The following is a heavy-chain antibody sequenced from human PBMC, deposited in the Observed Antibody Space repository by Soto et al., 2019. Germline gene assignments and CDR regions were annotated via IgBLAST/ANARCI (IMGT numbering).Heavy chain of an antibody. Sequence: EGQLLQSGGDLVQPGGSLRLSCAGSGLTLRSYAMTWIRQTPEKGLEWVSTISGRSGVPSYADSVNGRFTVSRDNSKNTVFLQMNSLRDEDTAVYYCVKPPVITASYYYYDMDVWGQGTTVTVSS. D-gene: IGHD4-4*01. CDR2: ISGRSGVP. V-gene: IGHV3-23*01. CDR3: VKPPVITASYYYYDMDV. CDR1: GLTLRSYA. J-gene: IGHJ6*02.